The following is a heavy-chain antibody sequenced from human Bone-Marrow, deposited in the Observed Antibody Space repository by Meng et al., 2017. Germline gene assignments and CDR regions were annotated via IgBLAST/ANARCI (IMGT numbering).Heavy chain of an antibody. D-gene: IGHD3-16*01. J-gene: IGHJ6*02. Sequence: GESLKISCAASGFTFSSYSMNWVRQAPGKGLEWVSSISGSSSDIYYADSVNSRFTISTDNAKNLLYLQMNSLGAEGTSVYYCAGDGCYDYFWGERNCYYGMDVWGLGTTVTVSS. CDR3: AGDGCYDYFWGERNCYYGMDV. V-gene: IGHV3-21*04. CDR1: GFTFSSYS. CDR2: ISGSSSDI.